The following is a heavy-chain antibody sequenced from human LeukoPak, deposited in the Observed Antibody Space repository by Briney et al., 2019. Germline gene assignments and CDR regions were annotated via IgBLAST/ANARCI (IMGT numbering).Heavy chain of an antibody. J-gene: IGHJ6*02. Sequence: GGSLRLSCAASGFAFSDYYMNWVRQAPGKGLAWVSYISSSSNYTNYADSVKGRFTISRDNAKNSLYLQLNSLRAEDTAVYYCSRHGDGFYYGMDVWGQGTTVTVSS. V-gene: IGHV3-11*06. CDR1: GFAFSDYY. CDR2: ISSSSNYT. D-gene: IGHD4-17*01. CDR3: SRHGDGFYYGMDV.